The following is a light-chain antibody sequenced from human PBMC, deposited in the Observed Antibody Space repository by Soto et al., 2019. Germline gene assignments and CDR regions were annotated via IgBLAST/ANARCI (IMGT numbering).Light chain of an antibody. CDR3: QQYNNWPRT. V-gene: IGKV3-15*01. CDR1: QSVSSG. CDR2: SAS. Sequence: EIVMTQSPATLSVSPGMRVTLSCRASQSVSSGLAWYQQKPGQAPRRLVYSASTRATCIPASFSGSGSGREFTLTDFTLQSEDFAVYDCQQYNNWPRTFGQGTKVDIK. J-gene: IGKJ1*01.